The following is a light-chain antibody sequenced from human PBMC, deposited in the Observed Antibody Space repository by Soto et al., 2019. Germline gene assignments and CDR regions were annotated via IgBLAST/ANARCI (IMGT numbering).Light chain of an antibody. J-gene: IGLJ1*01. V-gene: IGLV2-23*01. CDR3: CSYAGSSTHYV. CDR2: EGS. Sequence: QSALTQPASVSGSPGQSITISCTGTSSDVGSYNLVSWYQQHPGKAPKLMIYEGSKRPSGVSNRFSGSQSGNTASLTISGLQPEDDADYYCCSYAGSSTHYVFGTGPKATVL. CDR1: SSDVGSYNL.